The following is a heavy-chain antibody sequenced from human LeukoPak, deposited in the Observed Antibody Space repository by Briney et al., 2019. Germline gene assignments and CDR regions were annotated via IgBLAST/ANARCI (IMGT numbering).Heavy chain of an antibody. Sequence: GGSLRLSCAASGFTFSSYEMNWVRQAPGKGLEWVSYIISSGITIYYADSVKGRFTISRDNAKNSLYLQMNSLRAEDTAVYYCARDMGDGTGAYFDYWGQGTLVTVPS. CDR3: ARDMGDGTGAYFDY. CDR1: GFTFSSYE. CDR2: IISSGITI. D-gene: IGHD2-21*01. V-gene: IGHV3-48*03. J-gene: IGHJ4*02.